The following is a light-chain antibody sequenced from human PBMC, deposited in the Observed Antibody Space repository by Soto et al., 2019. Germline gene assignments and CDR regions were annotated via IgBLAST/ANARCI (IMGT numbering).Light chain of an antibody. CDR1: HCISSY. CDR2: DAS. J-gene: IGKJ4*01. V-gene: IGKV1-9*01. CDR3: QQVNSFPIT. Sequence: DIQLPQSPSFLSASVEDRVTITCRASHCISSYIVWYQQKPGKAPKLMSYDASTVQSGVPSKFSGSGSGTEFTLTISSLQAEDFATYLCQQVNSFPITFGGGTKVEMK.